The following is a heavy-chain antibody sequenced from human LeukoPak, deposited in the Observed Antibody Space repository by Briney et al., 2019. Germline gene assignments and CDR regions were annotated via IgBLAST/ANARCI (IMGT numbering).Heavy chain of an antibody. CDR1: GGPIIVYN. CDR2: VYYSGSA. CDR3: ARVLGGIPGVFDI. V-gene: IGHV4-59*01. Sequence: SETLSLTCTVSGGPIIVYNWTWIGHPPGKGLKGIGYVYYSGSANYNPSLKSRVTTSVDTSKNQCSLRVSSVTAADTAVYYCARVLGGIPGVFDIWGHGTMVTVSS. D-gene: IGHD3-16*01. J-gene: IGHJ3*02.